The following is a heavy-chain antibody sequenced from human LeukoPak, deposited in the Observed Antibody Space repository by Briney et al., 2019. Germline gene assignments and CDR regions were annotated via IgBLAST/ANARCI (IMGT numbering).Heavy chain of an antibody. J-gene: IGHJ3*02. V-gene: IGHV4-34*01. CDR2: INHSGST. CDR1: GGSFSGYY. Sequence: SETLSLTCAVYGGSFSGYYWSWIRQPPGKGLEWFGDINHSGSTNDHPSLKSRVTISVDTSKNQFSLKLTSVTAADTAMYYCARGLRTLIAARPSAFDIWGQGTMVTVSS. CDR3: ARGLRTLIAARPSAFDI. D-gene: IGHD6-6*01.